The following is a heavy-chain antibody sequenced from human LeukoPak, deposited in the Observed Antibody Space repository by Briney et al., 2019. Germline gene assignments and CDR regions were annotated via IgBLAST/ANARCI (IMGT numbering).Heavy chain of an antibody. D-gene: IGHD3-22*01. CDR1: GGAFSSYA. CDR2: IIPIFGTA. V-gene: IGHV1-69*13. J-gene: IGHJ4*02. CDR3: ATGNYYDSSGYLIDY. Sequence: GASVKVSCKASGGAFSSYAISWVRQAPGQGLEWMGGIIPIFGTANYAQKFQGRVTITADESTSTAYMELSSLRSEDTAVYYCATGNYYDSSGYLIDYWGQGTLVTVSS.